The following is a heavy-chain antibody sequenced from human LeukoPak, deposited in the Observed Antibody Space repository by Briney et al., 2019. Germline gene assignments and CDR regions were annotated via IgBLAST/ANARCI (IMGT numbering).Heavy chain of an antibody. CDR2: ISGSGGST. J-gene: IGHJ4*02. V-gene: IGHV3-23*01. Sequence: PGGSLRLSCAASGFTFSSYAMSWVRQAPGKGLEWVSAISGSGGSTYYADSVKGRFTISRDNSKNTLYQQMNSLRAEDTAVYYCAKDQVGYSYGYYWGQGTLVTVSS. CDR3: AKDQVGYSYGYY. CDR1: GFTFSSYA. D-gene: IGHD5-18*01.